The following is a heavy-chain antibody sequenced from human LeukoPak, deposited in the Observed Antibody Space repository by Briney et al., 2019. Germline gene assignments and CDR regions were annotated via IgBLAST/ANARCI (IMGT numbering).Heavy chain of an antibody. Sequence: GGSPRLFCAASGFTFSSNSMNWGSQDPGKGLEWVSAISSSSYISYADALEGRFTTCRDNAQNSMYLQIDSLRAQDTAVYYCARALNARNAAFDIWGQGTTFTASS. J-gene: IGHJ3*02. CDR1: GFTFSSNS. CDR3: ARALNARNAAFDI. D-gene: IGHD1-1*01. V-gene: IGHV3-21*01. CDR2: ISSSSYI.